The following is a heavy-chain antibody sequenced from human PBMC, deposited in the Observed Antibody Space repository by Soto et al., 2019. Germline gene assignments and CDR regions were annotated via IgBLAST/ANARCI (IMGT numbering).Heavy chain of an antibody. CDR1: GDSVSSNGAA. V-gene: IGHV6-1*01. Sequence: SQTLSLTCAISGDSVSSNGAAWNWIRQSPSRGLQWLGRTYYRSKWNNDSAVSVKSRITINPDASKNQFSLQLNSVTPEDTAIYYCARGHAETMDVWGQGTTVTVYS. CDR3: ARGHAETMDV. J-gene: IGHJ6*02. CDR2: TYYRSKWNN.